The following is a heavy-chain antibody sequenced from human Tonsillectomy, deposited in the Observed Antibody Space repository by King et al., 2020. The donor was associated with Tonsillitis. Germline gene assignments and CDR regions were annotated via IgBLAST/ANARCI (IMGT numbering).Heavy chain of an antibody. CDR2: IYSGGST. V-gene: IGHV3-66*01. CDR1: GFTVSSNY. Sequence: VQLVESGGGLVQPGGSLRLSCAASGFTVSSNYMSWVRQAPGKGLEWVSVIYSGGSTYYADSVKGRFTISRDNSKNTLYLQMNSLRAEDTAVYYCARGGGYSGYDYYYGMDVWGQGPTVTVSS. J-gene: IGHJ6*02. CDR3: ARGGGYSGYDYYYGMDV. D-gene: IGHD5-12*01.